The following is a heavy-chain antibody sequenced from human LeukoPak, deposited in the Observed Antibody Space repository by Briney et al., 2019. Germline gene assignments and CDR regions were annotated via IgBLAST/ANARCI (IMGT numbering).Heavy chain of an antibody. CDR3: ARAGDSSGYGDY. J-gene: IGHJ4*02. Sequence: SQTLSLTCTVSGGSISSGGYYWSWIRQHPGKGLEWIGYIYYSGNTYYNPSLQSRVTISVDTSKNQFSLWLSSVTAADTAVYYCARAGDSSGYGDYWGQGTLVTVSS. D-gene: IGHD3-22*01. CDR2: IYYSGNT. V-gene: IGHV4-31*03. CDR1: GGSISSGGYY.